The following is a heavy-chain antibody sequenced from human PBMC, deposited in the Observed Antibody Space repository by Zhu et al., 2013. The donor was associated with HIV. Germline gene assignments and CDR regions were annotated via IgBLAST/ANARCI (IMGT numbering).Heavy chain of an antibody. CDR3: AREGGLSGWYPWFDP. CDR1: GDSVSSGTSY. V-gene: IGHV4-61*01. D-gene: IGHD6-19*01. J-gene: IGHJ5*02. Sequence: QVQLQESGPGLVKTSETLSLTCNVSGDSVSSGTSYWSWIRQPPGKGLEWIGYLYHSGSTNYNPSLKSRVTISVDTSKNQFSLKLNSVTAADTAVYYCAREGGLSGWYPWFDPWGPGNPGHRLL. CDR2: LYHSGST.